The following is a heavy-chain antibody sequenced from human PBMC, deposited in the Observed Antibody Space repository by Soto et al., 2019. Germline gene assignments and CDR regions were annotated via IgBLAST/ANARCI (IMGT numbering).Heavy chain of an antibody. J-gene: IGHJ5*02. CDR3: AVGINWFDP. V-gene: IGHV4-34*01. CDR2: INQSGST. Sequence: WTWIRQSPGKGLEWIGEINQSGSTNYNPSLKSRVTMSVDTSKNQFSLKLNSVTAADTAIYYCAVGINWFDPWGQGTLVTVSS.